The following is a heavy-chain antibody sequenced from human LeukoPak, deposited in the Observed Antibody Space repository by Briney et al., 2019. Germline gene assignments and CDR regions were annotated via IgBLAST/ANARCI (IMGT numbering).Heavy chain of an antibody. CDR3: ASRPDQHLLYYFDY. D-gene: IGHD2-15*01. CDR1: GYTFTGYY. CDR2: INPNSGGT. J-gene: IGHJ4*02. V-gene: IGHV1-2*02. Sequence: ASVKVSCKASGYTFTGYYMHWVRPAPGQGLEWMGWINPNSGGTKYAQKFQGRVTMTSDASISTAYLELSSLRSDDTAVYYCASRPDQHLLYYFDYWGQGALVTVSS.